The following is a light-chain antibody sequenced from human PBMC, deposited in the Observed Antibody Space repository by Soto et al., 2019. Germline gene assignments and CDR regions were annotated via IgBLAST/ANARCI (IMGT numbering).Light chain of an antibody. V-gene: IGLV1-44*01. CDR2: SND. J-gene: IGLJ2*01. CDR3: TACDDSLNGRL. CDR1: SSNIGSNT. Sequence: QSVLTQPPSASGTPGQRVTFSCSGSSSNIGSNTVNWYQQVPGTAPKLLIYSNDRRPSGVPDRFSGSKSGTSASLAISGLQSEDEADYYCTACDDSLNGRLFGGGIKLTVL.